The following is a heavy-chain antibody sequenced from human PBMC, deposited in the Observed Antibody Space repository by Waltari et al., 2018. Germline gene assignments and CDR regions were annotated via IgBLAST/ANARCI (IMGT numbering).Heavy chain of an antibody. D-gene: IGHD2-21*02. CDR3: VTGLLLVETADAFDI. V-gene: IGHV3-15*01. J-gene: IGHJ3*02. CDR1: GFTSRAAR. CDR2: IKSESNGGTT. Sequence: EAQLVESGGGLVKPGESLRRSCSASGFTSRAARIAGVRQAPGKGLEWLGRIKSESNGGTTDNAAPVQGRFSISRDDSKNMVFLQMSSLRTEDTGVYYCVTGLLLVETADAFDIWGQGAMVTVSS.